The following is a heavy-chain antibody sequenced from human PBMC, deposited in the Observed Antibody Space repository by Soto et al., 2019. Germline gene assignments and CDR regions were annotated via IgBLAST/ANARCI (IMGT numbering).Heavy chain of an antibody. CDR3: APRITGSPPADGVY. J-gene: IGHJ4*02. CDR1: GFTFSDHH. V-gene: IGHV3-72*01. Sequence: EVQLVESGGGLVQPGGSLRLSCAASGFTFSDHHMDWVRQAPGKGLEWVGRIRNKANSYSTDYVASVKGRFTISRDDSKNSLYLQRNSLKAGDTDVEYCAPRITGSPPADGVYWGQGALVTVSS. D-gene: IGHD3-10*01. CDR2: IRNKANSYST.